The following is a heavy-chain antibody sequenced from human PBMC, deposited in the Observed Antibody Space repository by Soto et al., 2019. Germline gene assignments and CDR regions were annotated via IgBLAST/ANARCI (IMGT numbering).Heavy chain of an antibody. Sequence: QVQLVQSGAEVKKPGSSVKVSCKASGGTFSSYDISWVRQAPGQGLEWMGGISPIFGTANYAQKFQGRVTITADESTSTANMKLSSLRSEDTAVCYCAWALVATNAFDYWGQGTLVTVSS. V-gene: IGHV1-69*12. D-gene: IGHD5-12*01. J-gene: IGHJ4*02. CDR1: GGTFSSYD. CDR3: AWALVATNAFDY. CDR2: ISPIFGTA.